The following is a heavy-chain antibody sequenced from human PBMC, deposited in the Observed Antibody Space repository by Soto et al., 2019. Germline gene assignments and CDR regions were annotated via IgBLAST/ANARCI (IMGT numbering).Heavy chain of an antibody. CDR2: ISNIGGST. V-gene: IGHV3-23*01. Sequence: EVELLESGGGLVQPGGSLRLSCAASGFTFSSYAMSWVRQAPGKGLEWVSTISNIGGSTYYADSVKGRSTISRDNSKNTLYLERDSLRAEDTAVYYCAKYGKAYSSPSVHYYGMDVWGPGTTVIVSS. CDR3: AKYGKAYSSPSVHYYGMDV. CDR1: GFTFSSYA. J-gene: IGHJ6*02. D-gene: IGHD6-6*01.